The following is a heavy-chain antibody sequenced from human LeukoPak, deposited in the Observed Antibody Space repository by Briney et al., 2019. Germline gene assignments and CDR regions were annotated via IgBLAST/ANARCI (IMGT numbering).Heavy chain of an antibody. V-gene: IGHV3-11*01. CDR1: GFTFSDYY. CDR3: ARGDVYYYDSSGKGSVPPDAFDT. D-gene: IGHD3-22*01. Sequence: GGSLRLSCAASGFTFSDYYMTWIRQAPGKGLEWVSYISSSGSTIYYADSVKGRFTISRDNAKNSLYLQMNSLRAEDTAVYYCARGDVYYYDSSGKGSVPPDAFDTWGQGTMVTVSS. CDR2: ISSSGSTI. J-gene: IGHJ3*02.